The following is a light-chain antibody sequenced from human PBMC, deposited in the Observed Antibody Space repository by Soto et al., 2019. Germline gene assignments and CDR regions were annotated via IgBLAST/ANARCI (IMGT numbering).Light chain of an antibody. CDR2: AAS. CDR3: QQSYSTPFT. CDR1: QSISSY. V-gene: IGKV1-39*01. J-gene: IGKJ3*01. Sequence: DIQMTPSPSSLSASVGDRVTITCRSSQSISSYLNWYQQNPGKAPKLLIYAASSLQSGVPSRFSVSGSGTDFTLTISSLQPEDFATYYCQQSYSTPFTFGPGTKVDIK.